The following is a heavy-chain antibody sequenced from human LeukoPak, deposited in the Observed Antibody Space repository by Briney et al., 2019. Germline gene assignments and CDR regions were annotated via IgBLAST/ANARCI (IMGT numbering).Heavy chain of an antibody. CDR3: ARERERRYYHGSGSYKV. CDR1: GGPFSGYY. J-gene: IGHJ6*02. CDR2: INHSGST. V-gene: IGHV4-34*01. Sequence: SETLSLTCAVYGGPFSGYYWSWIRQPPGKGLEWIGEINHSGSTNYNPSLKSRVTISVDTSKNQFSLKLSSVTAADTAVYYCARERERRYYHGSGSYKVWGQGTTVTVSS. D-gene: IGHD3-10*01.